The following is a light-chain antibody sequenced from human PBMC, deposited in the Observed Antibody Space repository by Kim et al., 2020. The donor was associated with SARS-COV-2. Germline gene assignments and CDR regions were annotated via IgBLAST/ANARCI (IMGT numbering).Light chain of an antibody. CDR1: SLRKYY. CDR3: QSRDRDSTGNLYL. Sequence: GQTVRITCKGDSLRKYYASWYRQKPGQAPVLVMYDKNNRPSGIPDRFSGSSSGNTASLTITGAQAADEADYYCQSRDRDSTGNLYLFGTGTKVTVL. J-gene: IGLJ1*01. CDR2: DKN. V-gene: IGLV3-19*01.